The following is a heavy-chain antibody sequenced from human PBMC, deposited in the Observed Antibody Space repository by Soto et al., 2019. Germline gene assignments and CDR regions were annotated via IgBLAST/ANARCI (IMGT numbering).Heavy chain of an antibody. Sequence: SDPLSLTXTVSGGSFSSGGYSWTWIRQSPGKGLEWIGYTYQSGSAYYNPSLKSRVTISVDRSKNQFSLNLTSVTAADTAVYYCARDYYGMDVWGQGTTVTVSS. V-gene: IGHV4-30-2*06. CDR1: GGSFSSGGYS. CDR2: TYQSGSA. J-gene: IGHJ6*02. CDR3: ARDYYGMDV.